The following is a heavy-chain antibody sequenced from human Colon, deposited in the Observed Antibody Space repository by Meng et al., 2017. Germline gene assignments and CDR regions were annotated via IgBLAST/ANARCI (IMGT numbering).Heavy chain of an antibody. CDR2: IHSSGNT. J-gene: IGHJ4*02. Sequence: QVQLQESGPRLVKPSQTLSLTCTISGGSINSADYYWNWIRQSPGKGLEWLGYIHSSGNTYYTPSLKSRLTMSLDTSKNQFSLRLTSVTAADTAVYYCARNPVIPDARTFDFWGQGALVTVSS. D-gene: IGHD2-2*01. CDR1: GGSINSADYY. CDR3: ARNPVIPDARTFDF. V-gene: IGHV4-30-4*01.